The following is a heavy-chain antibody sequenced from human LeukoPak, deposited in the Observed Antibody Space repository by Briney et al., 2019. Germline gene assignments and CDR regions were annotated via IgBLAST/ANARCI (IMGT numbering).Heavy chain of an antibody. Sequence: PGGSPRLSCVASGFTFSSYWMSWVRQAPGKGLEWVANIKQDGSEKYYVDSVKGRFTISRDNAYNSLYLQMNSLRAEDTAVYYCASNLGMDVWGKGTTVTVSS. CDR3: ASNLGMDV. J-gene: IGHJ6*04. CDR1: GFTFSSYW. V-gene: IGHV3-7*03. CDR2: IKQDGSEK.